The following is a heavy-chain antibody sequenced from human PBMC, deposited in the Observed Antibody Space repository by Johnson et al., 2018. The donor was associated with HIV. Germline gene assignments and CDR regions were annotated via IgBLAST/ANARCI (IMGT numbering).Heavy chain of an antibody. CDR1: GFTFSNYP. D-gene: IGHD1-26*01. J-gene: IGHJ3*02. CDR3: ARGGGVVGNAFDI. CDR2: ISYDGSNK. Sequence: QVQLVESGGGVVKSGRSLRLSCAASGFTFSNYPMNWVRQAPGKGLEWVAVISYDGSNKYYADSVKGRFTISRDNSKNTLYLQMGSLRAEDMAVYYCARGGGVVGNAFDIWGQGTMVTVSS. V-gene: IGHV3-30*14.